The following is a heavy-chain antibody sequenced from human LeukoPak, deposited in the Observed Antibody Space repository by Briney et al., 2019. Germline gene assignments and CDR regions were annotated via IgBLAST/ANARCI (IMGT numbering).Heavy chain of an antibody. CDR3: ARHPLDFWSGYYFRGYYFDY. V-gene: IGHV4-34*01. D-gene: IGHD3-3*01. J-gene: IGHJ4*02. CDR1: GGSFSGYY. CDR2: INHSGST. Sequence: SETLSLTCAVYGGSFSGYYWSWIRQAPGKGLEWIWEINHSGSTYYNPSLKSRVTISVDTSKNQFSLKLSSVTAADTAVYYCARHPLDFWSGYYFRGYYFDYWGQGTLVTVSS.